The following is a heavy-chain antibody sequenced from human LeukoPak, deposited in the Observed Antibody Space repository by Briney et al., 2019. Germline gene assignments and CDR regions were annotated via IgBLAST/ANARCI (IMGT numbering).Heavy chain of an antibody. V-gene: IGHV1-18*01. CDR3: ARESARLYYYDSSGYYY. CDR1: GYTFTSYG. D-gene: IGHD3-22*01. CDR2: ISAYNGNT. J-gene: IGHJ4*02. Sequence: ASVKVSCKXSGYTFTSYGISWVRQAPGQGLEWMGWISAYNGNTNYAQKLQGRVTMTTDTSTSTAYMELRSLRSDDTAVYYCARESARLYYYDSSGYYYWGQGTLVTVSS.